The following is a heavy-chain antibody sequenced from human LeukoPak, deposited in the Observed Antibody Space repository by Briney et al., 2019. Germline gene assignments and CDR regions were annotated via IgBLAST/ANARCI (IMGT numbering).Heavy chain of an antibody. CDR3: ARDPGYSSGWSPYYYYGMDV. Sequence: ASVKVSCTASGYTFTSYGISWVRQAPGQGLEWMGWISAYNGNTNYAQKLQGRVTMTTDTSTSTAYMELRSLRSDDTAVYYCARDPGYSSGWSPYYYYGMDVWGQGPRSPSP. CDR2: ISAYNGNT. D-gene: IGHD6-19*01. J-gene: IGHJ6*02. CDR1: GYTFTSYG. V-gene: IGHV1-18*01.